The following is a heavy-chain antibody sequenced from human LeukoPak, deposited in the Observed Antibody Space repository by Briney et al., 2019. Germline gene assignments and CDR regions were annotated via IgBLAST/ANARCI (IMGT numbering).Heavy chain of an antibody. CDR2: INPNSGGT. Sequence: GASVKVSCKASGYTFTGYYMHWVRQAPGQGLEWMGWINPNSGGTNYAQKFQGRVTMSRDTSISTAYMELSRLRSDDTAVYYCARVRAMKNYYGSGSYYSPWGQGTLVTVSS. V-gene: IGHV1-2*02. CDR1: GYTFTGYY. J-gene: IGHJ5*02. CDR3: ARVRAMKNYYGSGSYYSP. D-gene: IGHD3-10*01.